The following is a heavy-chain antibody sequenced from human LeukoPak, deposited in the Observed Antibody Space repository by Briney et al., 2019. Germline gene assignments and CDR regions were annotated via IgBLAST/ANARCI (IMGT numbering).Heavy chain of an antibody. CDR2: IKQDGSEK. Sequence: GGSLRLSCAASGFTFSSYWMSWVRQAPGKGLEWVANIKQDGSEKYYVDSVKGRFTISRDNAKNSLYLQMNSLRAEDTAVYYCEAYSSGWNHYYYYMDVWGKGTTVTVSS. CDR1: GFTFSSYW. D-gene: IGHD6-19*01. J-gene: IGHJ6*03. V-gene: IGHV3-7*03. CDR3: EAYSSGWNHYYYYMDV.